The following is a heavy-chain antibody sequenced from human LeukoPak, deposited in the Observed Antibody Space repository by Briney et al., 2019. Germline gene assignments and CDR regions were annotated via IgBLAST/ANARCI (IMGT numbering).Heavy chain of an antibody. D-gene: IGHD3-3*01. Sequence: GASVKVSCKASGYTLTSYGISWVRQAPGQGLEWMGSISAYNGNTNYAQKLQGRVTMTTDTSTRTAYMELRSLRSDDTAVYYCARDGGGYYDFWSGYYNYWFDPWGQGTLVTVSS. V-gene: IGHV1-18*01. CDR3: ARDGGGYYDFWSGYYNYWFDP. J-gene: IGHJ5*02. CDR2: ISAYNGNT. CDR1: GYTLTSYG.